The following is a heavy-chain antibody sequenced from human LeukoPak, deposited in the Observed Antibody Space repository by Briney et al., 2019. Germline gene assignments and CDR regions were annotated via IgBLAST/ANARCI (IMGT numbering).Heavy chain of an antibody. V-gene: IGHV3-30*04. D-gene: IGHD4-17*01. CDR2: ISYDGSNK. CDR1: GFTFSSYA. J-gene: IGHJ5*02. Sequence: GGSLRLSCAASGFTFSSYAMHWVRQAPGKGLEWVAVISYDGSNKYYADSVKGRFTISRDNSKNTLYLQMNSLRAEDTAVYYCARGGTVTILEYNWFDPWGQGTLVTVSS. CDR3: ARGGTVTILEYNWFDP.